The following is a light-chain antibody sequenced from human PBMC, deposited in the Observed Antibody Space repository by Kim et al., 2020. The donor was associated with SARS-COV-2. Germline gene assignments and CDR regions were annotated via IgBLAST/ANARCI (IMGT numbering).Light chain of an antibody. CDR2: KDT. CDR1: VLAKKF. Sequence: SYELTQPSSVSVSPGQTARITCSGHVLAKKFARWFQQKPGQAPVLVISKDTERPSGIAERFSGSSSGTTVTLTINGAQVEDEADYYCYSATDNDTYVFGPGTKVTVL. J-gene: IGLJ1*01. V-gene: IGLV3-27*01. CDR3: YSATDNDTYV.